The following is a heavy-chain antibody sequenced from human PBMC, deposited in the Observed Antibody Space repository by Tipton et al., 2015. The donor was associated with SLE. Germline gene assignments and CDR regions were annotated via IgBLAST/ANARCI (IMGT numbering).Heavy chain of an antibody. D-gene: IGHD6-13*01. Sequence: TLSLTCAVYGGSFSGYYWSWIRQPPGKGLEWIGEINHSGSTNYNPSLKSRVTISVDTSKNQFSLKLSSVTAADTAVYYCARRSSWYGLDYWGQGTLVTVSS. CDR3: ARRSSWYGLDY. J-gene: IGHJ4*02. V-gene: IGHV4-34*01. CDR1: GGSFSGYY. CDR2: INHSGST.